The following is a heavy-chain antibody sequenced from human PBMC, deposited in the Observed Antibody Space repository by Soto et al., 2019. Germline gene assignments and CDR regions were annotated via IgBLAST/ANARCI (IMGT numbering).Heavy chain of an antibody. CDR1: GFTFSDYY. Sequence: PVGSLRLSCAASGFTFSDYYMTWIRQAPGKGLECISYMSNSDRTIYYADSVKGRFTISRDNAKNSLYLQMNSLRAEDTAVYYCARALGYYGSSGYYYEGPWFDPWGQGTLVTVSS. J-gene: IGHJ5*02. V-gene: IGHV3-11*01. CDR3: ARALGYYGSSGYYYEGPWFDP. D-gene: IGHD3-22*01. CDR2: MSNSDRTI.